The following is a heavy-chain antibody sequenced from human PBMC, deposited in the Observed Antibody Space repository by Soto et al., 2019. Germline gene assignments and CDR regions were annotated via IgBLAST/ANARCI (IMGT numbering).Heavy chain of an antibody. Sequence: SVKVSCKASGDTFGRFTITWVRQAPGQGLEWMGGIKPISDITNYAQRFQGRVTFTADASTSTVYLELSSLRSEDTAMYYCARDPSTINKLIGVWFDPWGQGTLVTVSS. CDR3: ARDPSTINKLIGVWFDP. CDR1: GDTFGRFT. CDR2: IKPISDIT. D-gene: IGHD4-4*01. J-gene: IGHJ5*02. V-gene: IGHV1-69*13.